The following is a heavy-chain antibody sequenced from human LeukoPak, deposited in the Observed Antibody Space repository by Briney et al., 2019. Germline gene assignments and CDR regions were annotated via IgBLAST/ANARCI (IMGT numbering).Heavy chain of an antibody. CDR2: IYYSGST. CDR3: ARDRFLDSGSYGMDV. D-gene: IGHD3-10*01. J-gene: IGHJ6*02. V-gene: IGHV4-31*03. Sequence: SQTLSLTCTVSGGSISSGGYYWSWIRQHPGKGLEWIGYIYYSGSTYYNPSLKSRVTISVDTSKNQFSLKLSSVTAADTAVYYCARDRFLDSGSYGMDVWGQGTTVTVSS. CDR1: GGSISSGGYY.